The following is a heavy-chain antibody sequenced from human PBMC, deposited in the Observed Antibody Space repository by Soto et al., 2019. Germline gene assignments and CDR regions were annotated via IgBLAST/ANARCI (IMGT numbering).Heavy chain of an antibody. D-gene: IGHD2-21*02. J-gene: IGHJ3*02. CDR3: ARGDGGNSDDAFDI. CDR2: IYYSGST. V-gene: IGHV4-61*01. Sequence: SETLSLTCTVSGGSVSSGSYYWSWIRQPPGKGLEWIGYIYYSGSTNYSPSLKSRVTISVDTSKNQFSLKLSSVTAADTAVYYCARGDGGNSDDAFDIWGQGTMVTVSS. CDR1: GGSVSSGSYY.